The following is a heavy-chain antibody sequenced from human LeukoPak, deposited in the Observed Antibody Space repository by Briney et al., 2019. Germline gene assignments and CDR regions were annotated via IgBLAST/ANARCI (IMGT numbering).Heavy chain of an antibody. V-gene: IGHV4-59*08. CDR2: IYYSGST. CDR1: GGSISGYY. J-gene: IGHJ6*02. CDR3: ARRVRGVISLYYYYGMDV. D-gene: IGHD3-10*01. Sequence: SETLSLTCTVSGGSISGYYWSWIRQPPGKGLEWIGYIYYSGSTNYNPSLKSRVTISVDTSKNQFSLKLGSVTAADTAVYYCARRVRGVISLYYYYGMDVWGQGTTVTVSS.